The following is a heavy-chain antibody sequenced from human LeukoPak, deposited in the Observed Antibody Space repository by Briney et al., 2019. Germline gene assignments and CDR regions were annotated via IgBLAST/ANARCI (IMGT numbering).Heavy chain of an antibody. J-gene: IGHJ4*02. V-gene: IGHV4-34*01. Sequence: SETLSLTCAVYGGSFSGYYWSWIRQPPGKGLEWIGEINHSGSTNYHPSLKSRVTISVDTSKNQFSLKLSSVTAADTAVYYCAGEVWEIDYWGQGTLVTVSS. CDR2: INHSGST. CDR1: GGSFSGYY. D-gene: IGHD3-16*01. CDR3: AGEVWEIDY.